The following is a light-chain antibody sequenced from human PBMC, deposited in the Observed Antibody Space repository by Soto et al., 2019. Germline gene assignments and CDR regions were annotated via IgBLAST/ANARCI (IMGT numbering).Light chain of an antibody. Sequence: ETVMTQSPGTLSVSLGERATLSCRASQSVSIHLAWYQQKPGQAPRLLIYDTSTRATGIPARFSGSGSGTEFTLTISSLQSEDFAVYYCQQYSNWPPITVGQGTRREIK. CDR3: QQYSNWPPIT. J-gene: IGKJ5*01. CDR1: QSVSIH. CDR2: DTS. V-gene: IGKV3-15*01.